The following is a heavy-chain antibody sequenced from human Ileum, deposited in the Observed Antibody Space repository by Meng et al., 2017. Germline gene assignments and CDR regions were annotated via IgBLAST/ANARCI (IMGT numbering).Heavy chain of an antibody. V-gene: IGHV4-39*07. Sequence: SETLSLTCTVSGDSMSSTNCYWGWIRPPPGQGREWIGNINDSGTTYYNPSLKIRVTISVDTFKKQFSLNLNSVTAADTAVYYCARVREWMAVAGHFDHWGQGTLVTVSS. J-gene: IGHJ4*02. CDR3: ARVREWMAVAGHFDH. CDR2: INDSGTT. CDR1: GDSMSSTNCY. D-gene: IGHD6-19*01.